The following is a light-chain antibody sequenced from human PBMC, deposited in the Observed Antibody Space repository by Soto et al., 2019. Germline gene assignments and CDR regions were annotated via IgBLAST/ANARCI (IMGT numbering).Light chain of an antibody. CDR2: WAS. CDR1: HILLYSSNNKNY. CDR3: QQYNNWPWT. Sequence: DIVMTQSPDSLAVSLGERATINCNSGHILLYSSNNKNYLTWYQHKPGQPPKLLIYWASTRKSGVPDRFSGSGSGTEFTLTISSLQSEDFAVYYCQQYNNWPWTFGQGTKVDIK. J-gene: IGKJ1*01. V-gene: IGKV4-1*01.